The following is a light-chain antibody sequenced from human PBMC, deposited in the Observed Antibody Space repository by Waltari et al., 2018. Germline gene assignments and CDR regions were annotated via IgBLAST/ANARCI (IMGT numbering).Light chain of an antibody. CDR2: RNE. Sequence: QTVLTPPPPVSGTPGQRVTISSSGTGFNIGGTYVYWFQQPPGTAPKLLIYRNEERPSGVPDRISGSKSGTSASLAISGLRSEDEAHYYCAAWDDSLSASLFGGGTKLTVL. CDR1: GFNIGGTY. J-gene: IGLJ3*02. V-gene: IGLV1-47*01. CDR3: AAWDDSLSASL.